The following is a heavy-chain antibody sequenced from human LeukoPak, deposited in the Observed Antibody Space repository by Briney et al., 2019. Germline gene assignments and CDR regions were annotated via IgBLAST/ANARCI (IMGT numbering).Heavy chain of an antibody. CDR1: GFTFSDYY. D-gene: IGHD3-22*01. CDR2: ISSSGSTI. J-gene: IGHJ4*02. V-gene: IGHV3-11*01. CDR3: ARSLSYYNSSGYYYFDY. Sequence: PGGSLRLSCAASGFTFSDYYMSWIRQAPGKGLEWVSYISSSGSTIYYADSVEGRFTISRDNAKNSLYLQMNSLRAEDTAVYYCARSLSYYNSSGYYYFDYWGQGTLVTVSS.